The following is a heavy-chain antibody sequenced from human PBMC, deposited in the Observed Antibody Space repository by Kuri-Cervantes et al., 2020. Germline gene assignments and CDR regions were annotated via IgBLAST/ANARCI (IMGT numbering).Heavy chain of an antibody. CDR3: AREGSYYYDSSPVY. D-gene: IGHD3-22*01. J-gene: IGHJ4*02. CDR1: GFTFSDYY. CDR2: ISYDEENE. V-gene: IGHV3-30*09. Sequence: GESLKISCAASGFTFSDYYMSWIRQAPGKGLEWVAFISYDEENENYADSVKGRFAISRDDSKNTLYLQMNSLRTEDTAVYYCAREGSYYYDSSPVYWGQGTLVTVSS.